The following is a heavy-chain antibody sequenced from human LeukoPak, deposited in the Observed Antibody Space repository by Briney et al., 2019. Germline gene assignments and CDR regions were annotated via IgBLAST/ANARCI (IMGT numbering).Heavy chain of an antibody. D-gene: IGHD6-19*01. CDR3: ARDRSGWYYFDY. CDR1: GFTFSSYE. CDR2: ISSSGSTI. V-gene: IGHV3-48*03. Sequence: GGSLRLSCAASGFTFSSYEMNWVRQVPGKGLEWVSYISSSGSTIYYADSVKGRFTISRDNAKNSLYLQMNSLRAEDTAVYYCARDRSGWYYFDYWGQGTLVTVSS. J-gene: IGHJ4*02.